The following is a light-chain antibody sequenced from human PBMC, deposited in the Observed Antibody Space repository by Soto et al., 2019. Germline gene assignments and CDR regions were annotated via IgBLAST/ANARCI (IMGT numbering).Light chain of an antibody. J-gene: IGLJ3*02. CDR3: AVWDDSLRGWV. CDR1: FSNIGSNY. CDR2: TND. Sequence: QSVLTQPPSASGTPGQRVTISCSGRFSNIGSNYVYWYQQLPGTAPKLLIFTNDQRTSGVPGRFSGSKSGTSASLAISGLRSEDEADYYCAVWDDSLRGWVFGGGTKVTGL. V-gene: IGLV1-47*02.